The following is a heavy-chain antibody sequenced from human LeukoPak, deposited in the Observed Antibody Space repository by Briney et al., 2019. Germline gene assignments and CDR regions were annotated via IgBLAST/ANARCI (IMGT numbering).Heavy chain of an antibody. V-gene: IGHV4-59*08. CDR1: GGSISSYY. D-gene: IGHD2-15*01. CDR3: ARGDTAAATLFDY. Sequence: PSETLSLTCTVSGGSISSYYWSWIRQPPGKGLEWIGYIYYSGSTNYNPSLKSRVTISVDTSKNQFSLKLSSVTAADTAVYYCARGDTAAATLFDYWGREPWSPSPQ. J-gene: IGHJ4*02. CDR2: IYYSGST.